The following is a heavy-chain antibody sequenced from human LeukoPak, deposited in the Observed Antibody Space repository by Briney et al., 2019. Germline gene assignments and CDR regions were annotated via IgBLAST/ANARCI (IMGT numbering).Heavy chain of an antibody. V-gene: IGHV3-49*03. J-gene: IGHJ4*02. CDR2: IGSKTYGGTT. CDR3: VRGFGSNSGHFDF. CDR1: GFTFGDHA. Sequence: PGGSLRLSCTTSGFTFGDHAMSWFRQAPGKGLEWVSFIGSKTYGGTTEYAASVKGRFTISRDDSKSIAYLQMNSLKIEDTAVYYCVRGFGSNSGHFDFWGQGTLVTVSS. D-gene: IGHD4-23*01.